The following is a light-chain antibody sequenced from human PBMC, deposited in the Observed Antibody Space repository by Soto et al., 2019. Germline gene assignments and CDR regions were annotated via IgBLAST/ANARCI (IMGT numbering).Light chain of an antibody. Sequence: EIVLTQSPGTLSLSPGERATLSCRASQSVSSSYLAWYQQKPGQAPRLLIYGASSRATGIPDRFSGSGSGTDFTLTISRLEPEDFAVYYCQQYGSSPLGHGTKVDI. CDR1: QSVSSSY. V-gene: IGKV3-20*01. CDR3: QQYGSSP. J-gene: IGKJ1*01. CDR2: GAS.